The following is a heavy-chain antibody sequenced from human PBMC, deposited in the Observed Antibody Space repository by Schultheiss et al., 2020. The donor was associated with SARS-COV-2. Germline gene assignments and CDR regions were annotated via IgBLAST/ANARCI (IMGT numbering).Heavy chain of an antibody. CDR3: ARIPVWFGEPPLDYYGMDV. CDR2: IDWDDDN. Sequence: SGPTLVKPTETLTLTRTFSGFSLSTSGVGVGWIRQPPAKALEWLALIDWDDDNYYSTSLKSRLTISKDTSKSQVVLTMTNMDPVDTATYYCARIPVWFGEPPLDYYGMDVWGQGTTVTVSS. J-gene: IGHJ6*02. V-gene: IGHV2-70*01. CDR1: GFSLSTSGVG. D-gene: IGHD3-10*01.